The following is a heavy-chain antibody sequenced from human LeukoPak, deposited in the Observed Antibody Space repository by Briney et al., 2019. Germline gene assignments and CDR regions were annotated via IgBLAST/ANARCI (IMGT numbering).Heavy chain of an antibody. CDR1: GFTFSGSA. Sequence: GGSLKLSCAASGFTFSGSAMHWVRQASGKGLEWVGRIRSKANSYATAYAASVKGRFTISRDDSKNTAYLQMNSLKTEDTAVYYCAREGTHIVAMLDWGQGTLVTVSS. V-gene: IGHV3-73*01. CDR3: AREGTHIVAMLD. J-gene: IGHJ4*02. D-gene: IGHD5-12*01. CDR2: IRSKANSYAT.